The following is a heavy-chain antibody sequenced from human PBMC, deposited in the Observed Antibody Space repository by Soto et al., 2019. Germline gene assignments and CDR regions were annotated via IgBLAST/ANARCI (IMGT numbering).Heavy chain of an antibody. D-gene: IGHD5-12*01. CDR2: TYFRSKWYN. CDR1: GDSVSSNTAS. V-gene: IGHV6-1*01. CDR3: AKGDNLGPKTGYAFDP. J-gene: IGHJ5*02. Sequence: PSQTLSLTCAISGDSVSSNTASWNWIRQSPSRGLEWLGRTYFRSKWYNDYAVSVKSRIIINPDTSNNQFSPQLNSVTPEDTAVYFCAKGDNLGPKTGYAFDPWGQGIMVTVYS.